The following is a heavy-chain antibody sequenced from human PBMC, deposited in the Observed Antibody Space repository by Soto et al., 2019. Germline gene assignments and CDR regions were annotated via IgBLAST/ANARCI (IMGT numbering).Heavy chain of an antibody. CDR1: GGSFSGYY. J-gene: IGHJ4*02. D-gene: IGHD3-22*01. V-gene: IGHV4-34*01. CDR2: INHSGST. CDR3: ARSGYYDSSGYPPKETYFDY. Sequence: PSETLSLTCAVYGGSFSGYYWSWIRQPPGKGLEWIGEINHSGSTNYNPSLKSRVTISVDTSKNQFSLKLSSVTAADTAVYYCARSGYYDSSGYPPKETYFDYWGQGTLVTVSS.